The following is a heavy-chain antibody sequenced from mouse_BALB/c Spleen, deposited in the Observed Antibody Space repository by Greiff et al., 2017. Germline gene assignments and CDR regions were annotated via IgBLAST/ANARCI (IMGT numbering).Heavy chain of an antibody. CDR2: INPYNGDT. V-gene: IGHV1-37*01. D-gene: IGHD1-2*01. CDR3: GRRGPYGYYAMDY. CDR1: GYSFTGYF. Sequence: VQLQQSGPELVKPGASVKISCKASGYSFTGYFMNWVKQSHGKSLEWIGRINPYNGDTFYNQKFKGKATLTVDKSSSPAHMERLSLTSEDSAVYYCGRRGPYGYYAMDYWGQGTSVTVSS. J-gene: IGHJ4*01.